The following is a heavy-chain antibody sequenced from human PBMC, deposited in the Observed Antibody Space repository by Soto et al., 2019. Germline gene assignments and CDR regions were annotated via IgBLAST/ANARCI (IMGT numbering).Heavy chain of an antibody. CDR2: ISSSGSTI. Sequence: GGSLRLSCAASGFTFSDYYMSWIRQAPGMGLEWVSYISSSGSTIYYADSVKGRFTISRDNAKNSLYLQMNSLRAEDTAVYYCARGNSFDFWSGYSDAFDIWGQGTMVTVSS. J-gene: IGHJ3*02. D-gene: IGHD3-3*01. CDR3: ARGNSFDFWSGYSDAFDI. V-gene: IGHV3-11*01. CDR1: GFTFSDYY.